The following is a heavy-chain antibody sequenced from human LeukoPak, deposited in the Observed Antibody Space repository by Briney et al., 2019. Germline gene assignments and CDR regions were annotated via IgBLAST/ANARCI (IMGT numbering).Heavy chain of an antibody. CDR2: ISYDGSNK. CDR3: ARSDGDYWAPPFDY. CDR1: GFTFSDYY. Sequence: HPGGSLRLSCAASGFTFSDYYMSWIRQAPGKGLEWVAVISYDGSNKYYADSVKGRFTISRDNSKNTLYLQMNSLRAEDTAVYYCARSDGDYWAPPFDYWGQGTLVTVSS. D-gene: IGHD4-17*01. V-gene: IGHV3-30-3*01. J-gene: IGHJ4*02.